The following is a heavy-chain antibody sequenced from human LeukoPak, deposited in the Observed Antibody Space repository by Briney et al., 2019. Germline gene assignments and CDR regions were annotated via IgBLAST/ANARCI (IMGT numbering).Heavy chain of an antibody. CDR2: ISGSGGST. D-gene: IGHD2-15*01. J-gene: IGHJ5*02. V-gene: IGHV3-23*01. Sequence: PGGSLRLSCAASGFTFSSYAMSWVRQAPGKGLGWVSAISGSGGSTYYADSVKGRFTISRDNSKNTLYLQMNSLRAEDTAVYYCAKVRDCSGGSCYQPLGWFDPWGQGTLVTVSS. CDR3: AKVRDCSGGSCYQPLGWFDP. CDR1: GFTFSSYA.